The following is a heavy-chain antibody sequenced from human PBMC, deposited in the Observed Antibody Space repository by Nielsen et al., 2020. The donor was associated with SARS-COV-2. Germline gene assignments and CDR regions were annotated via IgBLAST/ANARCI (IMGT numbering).Heavy chain of an antibody. CDR3: ARVAAAGVTDY. V-gene: IGHV3-7*03. D-gene: IGHD6-13*01. J-gene: IGHJ4*02. CDR1: GFTFSSYW. CDR2: IKQDGSEK. Sequence: GESLKISCAASGFTFSSYWMSWVRQAPGKGLEWVANIKQDGSEKYYVDSVKGRFTISRDNAKNSLYLQMNSLRAEDTAVYYCARVAAAGVTDYWGQGTLVTVSS.